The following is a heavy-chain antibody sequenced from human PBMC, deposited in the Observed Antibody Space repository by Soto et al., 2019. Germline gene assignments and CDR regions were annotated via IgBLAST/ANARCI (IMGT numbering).Heavy chain of an antibody. CDR1: GGSISSGGYY. D-gene: IGHD3-3*01. Sequence: SETLSLTCTVSGGSISSGGYYWSWIRQHPGKGLEWIGYIYYSGSTYYNPSLKSRVTISVDTSKNQFSLKLSSVTAADTAVYYCARASPFLELELYYYYMDVWGKGTTVTVSS. CDR2: IYYSGST. V-gene: IGHV4-31*03. J-gene: IGHJ6*03. CDR3: ARASPFLELELYYYYMDV.